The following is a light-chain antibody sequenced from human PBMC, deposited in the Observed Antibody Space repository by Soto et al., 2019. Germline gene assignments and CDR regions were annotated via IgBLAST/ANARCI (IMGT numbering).Light chain of an antibody. CDR3: HSYDSSLSGGGV. V-gene: IGLV1-40*01. CDR1: NSNIGARYD. Sequence: QSVLTQPPSVSGAPGQRVTISCTGSNSNIGARYDVHWYQQLPGRVPKLLIYGNSNRPSGVPDRFSGSKSGTSASLAITGLQSEDEADYYCHSYDSSLSGGGVFGGGTKLTVL. J-gene: IGLJ2*01. CDR2: GNS.